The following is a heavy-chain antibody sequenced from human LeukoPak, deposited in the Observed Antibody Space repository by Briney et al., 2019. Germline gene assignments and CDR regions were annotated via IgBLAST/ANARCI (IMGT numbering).Heavy chain of an antibody. CDR3: AREGSSGEYYYGTDV. J-gene: IGHJ6*02. Sequence: ASVKVSCKASGYTFTSYYMHWVRQAPGQGLEWMGIINPSGGSTSYAQKFQGRVTMTRDTSTSTVYMELSSLRSEDTAVYYCAREGSSGEYYYGTDVWGQGTTVTVSS. D-gene: IGHD6-6*01. CDR2: INPSGGST. V-gene: IGHV1-46*01. CDR1: GYTFTSYY.